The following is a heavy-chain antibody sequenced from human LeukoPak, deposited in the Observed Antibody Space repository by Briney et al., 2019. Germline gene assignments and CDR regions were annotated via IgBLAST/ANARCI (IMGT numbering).Heavy chain of an antibody. V-gene: IGHV1-18*04. D-gene: IGHD2-15*01. Sequence: APVKVSCKASGYTFTSYYMHWVRQAPGQGLEWMGWISAYNGNTNYAQKLQGRVTMTTDTSTSTAYMELRSLRSDDTAVYYCARDPPRIVVVVAATNYYGMDVWGQGTTVTVSS. CDR1: GYTFTSYY. CDR2: ISAYNGNT. J-gene: IGHJ6*02. CDR3: ARDPPRIVVVVAATNYYGMDV.